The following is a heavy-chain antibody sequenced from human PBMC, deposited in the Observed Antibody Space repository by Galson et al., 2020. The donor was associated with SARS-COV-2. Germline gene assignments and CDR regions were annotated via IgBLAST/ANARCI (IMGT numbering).Heavy chain of an antibody. J-gene: IGHJ4*02. CDR2: MYYRGAI. CDR1: DGSISNSY. V-gene: IGHV4-59*01. Sequence: SQTLSLTCTVSDGSISNSYWSWLRQPPGQGLEWIAYMYYRGAINYNPSLTSRVTISIDTSRNEVSLHLRSVTAADTAVYYCARGFLPDFWGQGTLVTVSP. CDR3: ARGFLPDF.